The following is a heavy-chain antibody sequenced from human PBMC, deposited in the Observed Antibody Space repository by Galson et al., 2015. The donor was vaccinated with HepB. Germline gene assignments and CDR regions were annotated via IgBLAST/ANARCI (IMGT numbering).Heavy chain of an antibody. J-gene: IGHJ6*02. V-gene: IGHV3-30*18. D-gene: IGHD3-3*01. CDR3: AKEGPWDFWSATTGGYYYGMDV. Sequence: SLRLSCAASGFTFSSYGMHWVRQAPGKGLEWVAVISYDGSNKYYADSVKGRFTISRDNSKNTLYLQMNSLRAEDMAVYYCAKEGPWDFWSATTGGYYYGMDVWGQGTTVTVSS. CDR1: GFTFSSYG. CDR2: ISYDGSNK.